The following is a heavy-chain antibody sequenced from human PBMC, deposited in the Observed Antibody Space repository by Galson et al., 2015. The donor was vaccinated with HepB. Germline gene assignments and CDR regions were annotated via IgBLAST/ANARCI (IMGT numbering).Heavy chain of an antibody. D-gene: IGHD2-2*01. CDR3: ARSLGYCSSTSCYAWFDP. J-gene: IGHJ5*02. CDR1: GFTFSSYW. CDR2: INSDGSST. V-gene: IGHV3-74*01. Sequence: SLRLSCAASGFTFSSYWMHWVRQAPGKGLVWVSRINSDGSSTSYADSVKGRFTISRDNAKNTLYLQMNSLRAEDTAVYYCARSLGYCSSTSCYAWFDPWGQGTLVTVSS.